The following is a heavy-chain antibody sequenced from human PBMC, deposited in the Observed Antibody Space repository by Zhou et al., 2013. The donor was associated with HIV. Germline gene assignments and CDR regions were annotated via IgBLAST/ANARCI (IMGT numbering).Heavy chain of an antibody. CDR2: IIPIFGPA. J-gene: IGHJ3*02. CDR3: AKDGESWLFDI. CDR1: GDIFNNNA. D-gene: IGHD3-10*01. V-gene: IGHV1-69*05. Sequence: QVHLVQSGAEVKKPGSSVKVSCQTSGDIFNNNAISWVRLAPGQGLEWMGGIIPIFGPANANYAQKFKGRVTITTDETTSTVYMELSSLKYEDTAVYYCAKDGESWLFDIWGQGTMVTVSS.